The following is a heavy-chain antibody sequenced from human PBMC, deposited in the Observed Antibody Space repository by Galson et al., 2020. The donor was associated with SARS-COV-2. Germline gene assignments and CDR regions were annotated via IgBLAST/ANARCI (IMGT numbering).Heavy chain of an antibody. Sequence: GESLKISCKASGYTFTGYYMHWVRQAPGQGLEWMGWINPNSGGTNYAQKFPGRVTITRDTSISTAYMELSRLRSDDTAVSYCARGGMAAAGTYSCSCYGMYVWGHGTTVTGS. CDR1: GYTFTGYY. CDR2: INPNSGGT. J-gene: IGHJ6*02. D-gene: IGHD6-13*01. V-gene: IGHV1-2*02. CDR3: ARGGMAAAGTYSCSCYGMYV.